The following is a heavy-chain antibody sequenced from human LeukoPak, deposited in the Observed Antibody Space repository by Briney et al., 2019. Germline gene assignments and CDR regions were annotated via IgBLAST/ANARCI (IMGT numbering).Heavy chain of an antibody. CDR1: GFTFSSYA. CDR3: ARDLGRYNWNYDFDY. V-gene: IGHV3-30-3*01. J-gene: IGHJ4*02. Sequence: GRSLRLSCAASGFTFSSYAMHWVRQAPGKGLEWVAVISYDGSDKYYADSVKGRFTISRDNPKNTLYLQMNSLRAEDTAVYYCARDLGRYNWNYDFDYWGQGTLVTVSS. CDR2: ISYDGSDK. D-gene: IGHD1-7*01.